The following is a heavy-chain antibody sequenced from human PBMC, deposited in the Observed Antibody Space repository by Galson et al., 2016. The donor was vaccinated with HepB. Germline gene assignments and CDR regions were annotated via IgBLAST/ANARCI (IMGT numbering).Heavy chain of an antibody. V-gene: IGHV3-21*01. D-gene: IGHD1-26*01. CDR1: GFTFSSYS. J-gene: IGHJ4*02. CDR3: ARGDIVGAIFDY. CDR2: ISSSSSYI. Sequence: SQRLSCAASGFTFSSYSMNWVRQAPGKGLEWVSSISSSSSYIYYADSVKGRFTISRDNTKNSLYLQMNSLRAEDTAVYYCARGDIVGAIFDYWGQGTLVTVSS.